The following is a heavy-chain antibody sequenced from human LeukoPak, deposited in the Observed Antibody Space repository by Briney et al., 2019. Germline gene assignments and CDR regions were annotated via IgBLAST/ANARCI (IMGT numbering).Heavy chain of an antibody. Sequence: SETLSLTCTVSGDSINSSSYYWGWIRQPPGKGLEWIGSIYYSGSTYYNPSLKSRVTISVDTSKNQFSLKLSSVTAADTAVYYCARRVVRGVINYWGQGTLVTVSS. CDR1: GDSINSSSYY. V-gene: IGHV4-39*01. CDR2: IYYSGST. CDR3: ARRVVRGVINY. D-gene: IGHD3-10*01. J-gene: IGHJ4*02.